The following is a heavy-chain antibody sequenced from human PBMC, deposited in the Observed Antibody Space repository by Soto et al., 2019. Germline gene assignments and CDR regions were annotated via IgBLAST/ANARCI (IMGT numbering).Heavy chain of an antibody. CDR2: IYYSGST. V-gene: IGHV4-30-4*01. J-gene: IGHJ6*02. CDR1: GGSISSGDYY. Sequence: SETLSLTCTVSGGSISSGDYYWSWIRQPPGKGLEWIGYIYYSGSTYYNPSLKSRVTISVDTSKNQFSLKLSSVTAADTAVYYCARDRITRYCSSTSCYYYYYGMDVWGQGTTVTVSS. CDR3: ARDRITRYCSSTSCYYYYYGMDV. D-gene: IGHD2-2*01.